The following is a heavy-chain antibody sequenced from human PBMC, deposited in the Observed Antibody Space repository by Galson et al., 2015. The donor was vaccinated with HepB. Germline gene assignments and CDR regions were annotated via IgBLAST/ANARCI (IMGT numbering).Heavy chain of an antibody. D-gene: IGHD4-17*01. J-gene: IGHJ6*02. CDR3: ARDLRIKTNNYYYYGMDD. CDR2: ISISGSGI. CDR1: GFTFSDYS. V-gene: IGHV3-11*01. Sequence: SLRLSCAASGFTFSDYSMSWIRQAPGKGLEWVSYISISGSGIYYADSVKGRFTISRDNAKNSLYLQMNSLRDEDTAVYYCARDLRIKTNNYYYYGMDDWVQGTTCTVPS.